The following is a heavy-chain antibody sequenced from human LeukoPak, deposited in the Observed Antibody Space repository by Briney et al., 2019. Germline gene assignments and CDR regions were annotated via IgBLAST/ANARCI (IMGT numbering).Heavy chain of an antibody. V-gene: IGHV4-59*01. CDR3: ANVPIAVAGTSEGY. J-gene: IGHJ4*02. CDR2: IYYSGST. D-gene: IGHD6-19*01. Sequence: SETLSLTCTVSGGSISSYYWSWIRQPPGKGLEWIGYIYYSGSTYYNPSLKSRVTISVDTSKNQFSLKVSSVTAADTAVYFCANVPIAVAGTSEGYWGQGILVTVSS. CDR1: GGSISSYY.